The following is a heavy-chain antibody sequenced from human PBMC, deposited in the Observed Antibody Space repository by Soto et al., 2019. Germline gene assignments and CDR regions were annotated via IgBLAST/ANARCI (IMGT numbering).Heavy chain of an antibody. CDR1: GFTFSSYA. J-gene: IGHJ6*02. V-gene: IGHV3-23*01. CDR3: AKVRGPYYYYGMDV. D-gene: IGHD2-15*01. CDR2: ISGSGGST. Sequence: GGSLRLSCAASGFTFSSYAMSWVRQAPGKGLEWVSAISGSGGSTYYADSVKGRFTISRDNSKNTLYLQMNSLRAEDTAVYYCAKVRGPYYYYGMDVWGQGTTVTVSS.